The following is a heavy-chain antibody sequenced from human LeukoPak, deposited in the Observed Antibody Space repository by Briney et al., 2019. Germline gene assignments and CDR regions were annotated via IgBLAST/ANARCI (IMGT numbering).Heavy chain of an antibody. CDR1: GYMFTNYW. Sequence: GESLKISCKGSGYMFTNYWIGWVRQMPGKGLEWMGIIHPGDSDTRYSPSLQGQVTISADKSISTAYLQWSSLKASDTAMYYCASGSTSRFDYWGQGTLVTVSS. CDR2: IHPGDSDT. CDR3: ASGSTSRFDY. V-gene: IGHV5-51*01. D-gene: IGHD2-15*01. J-gene: IGHJ4*02.